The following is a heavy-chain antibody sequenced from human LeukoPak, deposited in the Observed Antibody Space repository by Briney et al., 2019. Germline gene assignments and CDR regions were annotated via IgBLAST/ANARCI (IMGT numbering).Heavy chain of an antibody. V-gene: IGHV1-18*01. J-gene: IGHJ4*02. Sequence: ASVKVSCKASGYTFTTYDISWVRQAPGQGLEWMGWISIYNGNTNYTQKLQGRLTMTRDTSTSTAYMELRGLKSDDTAIYYCARELYASGLGDYWGQGTLVTVSS. D-gene: IGHD3-10*01. CDR3: ARELYASGLGDY. CDR1: GYTFTTYD. CDR2: ISIYNGNT.